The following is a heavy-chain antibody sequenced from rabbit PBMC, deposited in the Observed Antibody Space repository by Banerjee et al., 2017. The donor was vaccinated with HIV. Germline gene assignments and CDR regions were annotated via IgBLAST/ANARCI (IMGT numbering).Heavy chain of an antibody. J-gene: IGHJ4*01. Sequence: QSLEESGGDLVKPGASLTLTCTASGFSFSGSYYMYWVRQAPGKGLEWIGTIDPVFGSTYYASWVNGRFTISSHNAQNTLYLQLNSLTAADTATYFCVRDSSGWGGRFNLWGPGTLVTVS. CDR2: IDPVFGST. CDR3: VRDSSGWGGRFNL. CDR1: GFSFSGSYY. V-gene: IGHV1S40*01. D-gene: IGHD4-1*01.